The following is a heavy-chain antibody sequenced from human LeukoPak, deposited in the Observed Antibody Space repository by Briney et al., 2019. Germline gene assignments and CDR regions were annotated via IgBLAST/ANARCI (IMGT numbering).Heavy chain of an antibody. V-gene: IGHV3-30-3*01. Sequence: GGSLRLSCAPSGFTFSSSAMHWVREAPGQGLEWVAVISYDGSIKYSADSVKGRFTISRDNSKKTMYLQMKSLGAEDPAAYYCSRGKGRRDGYNWGYWGQGTMVTVSS. J-gene: IGHJ4*02. CDR1: GFTFSSSA. CDR3: SRGKGRRDGYNWGY. CDR2: ISYDGSIK. D-gene: IGHD5-24*01.